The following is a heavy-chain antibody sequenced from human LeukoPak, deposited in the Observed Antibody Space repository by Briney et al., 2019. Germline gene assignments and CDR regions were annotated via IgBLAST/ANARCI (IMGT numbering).Heavy chain of an antibody. V-gene: IGHV3-30*18. CDR1: EFTFSNYG. J-gene: IGHJ4*02. Sequence: PGGSLRLSCAASEFTFSNYGIHWVRQAPGKGLEWVAVISYDGSDKYYSDSVRGRFTISRDNSENTLYLQMNSLRAEDTAVYYCAKDIGHCSGGSCSYLDYWGQGTLVTVSS. CDR3: AKDIGHCSGGSCSYLDY. D-gene: IGHD2-15*01. CDR2: ISYDGSDK.